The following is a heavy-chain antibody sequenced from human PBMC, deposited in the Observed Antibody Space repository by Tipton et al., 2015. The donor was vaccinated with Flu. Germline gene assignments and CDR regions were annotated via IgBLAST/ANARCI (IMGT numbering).Heavy chain of an antibody. Sequence: SLRLSCAASGFIVSSNYMTWVRQAPGTGLEWVSVIYSGGSTHYADSVKGRLTISRDNSKNTVYLQMKSLRAEDTAVYYCARGPTGRGEDYFDCWGQGTLVTVSS. V-gene: IGHV3-53*01. CDR1: GFIVSSNY. CDR3: ARGPTGRGEDYFDC. D-gene: IGHD1-26*01. J-gene: IGHJ4*02. CDR2: IYSGGST.